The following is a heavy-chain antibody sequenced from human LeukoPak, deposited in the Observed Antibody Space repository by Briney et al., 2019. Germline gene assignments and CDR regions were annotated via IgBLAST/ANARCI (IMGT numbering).Heavy chain of an antibody. V-gene: IGHV3-66*01. CDR2: IYSGGST. CDR3: ARETIQDRLSRAFDI. J-gene: IGHJ3*02. Sequence: GGSLRLSCAASGFTVSSNYMSWVRQAPGKGLEWVSVIYSGGSTYYADSVKGRFTISRDNSKNTLYLQMNSLRAEDTAVYYCARETIQDRLSRAFDIWGQGTMVTVSS. D-gene: IGHD1-1*01. CDR1: GFTVSSNY.